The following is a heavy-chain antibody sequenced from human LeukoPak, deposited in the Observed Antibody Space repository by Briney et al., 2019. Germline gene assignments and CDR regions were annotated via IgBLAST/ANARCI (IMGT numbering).Heavy chain of an antibody. CDR3: ARVPDLYCSGGSCYDFDY. CDR2: FDPEDGET. V-gene: IGHV1-24*01. J-gene: IGHJ4*02. CDR1: GYTLTELS. Sequence: ASVKVSCKVSGYTLTELSMHWVRQAPGKGLEWMGGFDPEDGETIYAQKFQGRVTMTEDTSTDTAYMELSSLRAEDTAVYYCARVPDLYCSGGSCYDFDYWGQGTLVTVSS. D-gene: IGHD2-15*01.